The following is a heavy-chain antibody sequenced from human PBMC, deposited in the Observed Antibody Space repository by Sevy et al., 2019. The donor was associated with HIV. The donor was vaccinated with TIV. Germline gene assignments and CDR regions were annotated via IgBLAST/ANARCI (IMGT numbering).Heavy chain of an antibody. Sequence: SETLSLTCTVSGGSIRSGRYYWTWIRQPAGKGLEWIGRIFPSGGSNFNPSMMSRVSMSIDTSKKQFSLRLTSVTAADTAVYYCARAEGDGYYYGYFDSWGPGTLVTVSS. CDR1: GGSIRSGRYY. CDR2: IFPSGGS. J-gene: IGHJ4*02. D-gene: IGHD5-12*01. CDR3: ARAEGDGYYYGYFDS. V-gene: IGHV4-61*02.